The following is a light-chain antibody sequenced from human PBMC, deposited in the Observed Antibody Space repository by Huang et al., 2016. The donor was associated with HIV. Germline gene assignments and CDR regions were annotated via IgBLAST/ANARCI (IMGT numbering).Light chain of an antibody. CDR1: QSIGKY. CDR3: HQRSNWLPYT. Sequence: EIVLTQSPATLSLSPGQRATLSCRASQSIGKYLAWYQQRPGQPPRLLIYDASNRATGIPTRFSGRGSGTDLTLTISSLEPEDFAVYYCHQRSNWLPYTFGQGTKLEIK. CDR2: DAS. J-gene: IGKJ2*01. V-gene: IGKV3-11*01.